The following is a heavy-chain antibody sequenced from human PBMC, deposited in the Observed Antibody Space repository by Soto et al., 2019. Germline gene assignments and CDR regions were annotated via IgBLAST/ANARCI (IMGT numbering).Heavy chain of an antibody. J-gene: IGHJ6*02. D-gene: IGHD5-18*01. Sequence: VKLSGKASGDTLSSYASSWLRQAPGQGLEWMGGIIPIFGTANYAQKFQGRVTITADESTSTAYMELSSLRSEDTAVYYCASPGYSYGYYYYGMDVWGQGTTVTVSS. CDR2: IIPIFGTA. CDR3: ASPGYSYGYYYYGMDV. CDR1: GDTLSSYA. V-gene: IGHV1-69*13.